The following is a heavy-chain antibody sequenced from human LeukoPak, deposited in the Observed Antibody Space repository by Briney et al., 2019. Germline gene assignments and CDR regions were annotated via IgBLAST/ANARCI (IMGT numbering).Heavy chain of an antibody. CDR2: IRYDGSNK. J-gene: IGHJ3*02. Sequence: PGGSLRLSCAASGFTFSSYGMHWVRQAPGKGLEWVAFIRYDGSNKYYADSVKGRFTISRDNSKNTLYLQMNSLRAEDTAVYYCAKDMYDFWSGPDAFDIWGQGTMVTVSS. V-gene: IGHV3-30*02. CDR3: AKDMYDFWSGPDAFDI. D-gene: IGHD3-3*01. CDR1: GFTFSSYG.